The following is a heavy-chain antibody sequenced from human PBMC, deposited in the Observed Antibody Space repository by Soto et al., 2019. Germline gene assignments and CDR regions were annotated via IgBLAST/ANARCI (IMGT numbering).Heavy chain of an antibody. J-gene: IGHJ5*02. CDR3: ARDDYKDGGNNWFDP. CDR1: GGSISSYY. Sequence: SETLSLTCTVSGGSISSYYWSWIRQPPGKGLEWIGYIYTKERTNYNLSFRNRVTMSVDTSKNQFSLKLDAVTAADTAVYYCARDDYKDGGNNWFDPWGQGTLVTVSS. V-gene: IGHV4-4*08. D-gene: IGHD3-16*01. CDR2: IYTKERT.